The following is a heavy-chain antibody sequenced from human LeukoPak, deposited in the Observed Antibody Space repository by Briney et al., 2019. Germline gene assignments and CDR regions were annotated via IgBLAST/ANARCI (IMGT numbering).Heavy chain of an antibody. J-gene: IGHJ6*02. CDR1: GFSFSPYS. Sequence: GGSLRLSCAASGFSFSPYSMSWVRQAPGKGLEWVATMKQAGSGYYYVDSVQGRFTISRDDAEDSVSLQMNSLKAEDTAVYYCARGYCAGTACYVGGMDVWGQGTTVTVAS. CDR2: MKQAGSGY. D-gene: IGHD2-8*02. CDR3: ARGYCAGTACYVGGMDV. V-gene: IGHV3-7*01.